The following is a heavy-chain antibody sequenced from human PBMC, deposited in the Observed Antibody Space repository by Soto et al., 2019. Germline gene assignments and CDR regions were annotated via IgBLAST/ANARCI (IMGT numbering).Heavy chain of an antibody. V-gene: IGHV1-69*06. Sequence: QVQLVQSGAEVKKPGSSVKVSCKASGGTFSSYAISWVRQAPGQGLEWMGGIIPIFGTANYAQKFQGRVTITADKSTSTAYMELSSLRSEDTAVYYCAIYRYYYDSSGYYQQDAFDIWGQGTMVTVSS. CDR2: IIPIFGTA. D-gene: IGHD3-22*01. J-gene: IGHJ3*02. CDR3: AIYRYYYDSSGYYQQDAFDI. CDR1: GGTFSSYA.